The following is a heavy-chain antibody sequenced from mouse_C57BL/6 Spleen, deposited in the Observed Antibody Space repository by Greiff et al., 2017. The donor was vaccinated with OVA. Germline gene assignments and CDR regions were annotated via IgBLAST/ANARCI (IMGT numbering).Heavy chain of an antibody. Sequence: EVKVVESGGGLVQPKGSLKLSCAASGFSFNTYAMNWVRQAPGKGLEWVARIRSKSNNYATYYADSVKDRFTIYRDDSESMLYLQMNNLKTEDTAMYYCVRQDYDYDFDYWGQGTTLTVSS. V-gene: IGHV10-1*01. CDR2: IRSKSNNYAT. J-gene: IGHJ2*01. D-gene: IGHD2-4*01. CDR1: GFSFNTYA. CDR3: VRQDYDYDFDY.